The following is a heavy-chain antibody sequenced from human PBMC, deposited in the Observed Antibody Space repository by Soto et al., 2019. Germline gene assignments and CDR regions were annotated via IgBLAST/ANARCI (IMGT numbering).Heavy chain of an antibody. D-gene: IGHD2-15*01. Sequence: SETLSLTCDVSVEPMTGGYYGGGLRQSPGKGLEWIGSIYYGGTTYYNPSLRSRLAISIDTSKNQFSLRLSSVTTADTALYYCARGWYYFDFWGQGTLVTVSS. CDR3: ARGWYYFDF. V-gene: IGHV4-38-2*01. J-gene: IGHJ4*02. CDR1: VEPMTGGYY. CDR2: IYYGGTT.